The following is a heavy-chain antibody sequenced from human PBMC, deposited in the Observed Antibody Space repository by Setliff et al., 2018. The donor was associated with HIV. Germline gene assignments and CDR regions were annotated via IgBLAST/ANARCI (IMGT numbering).Heavy chain of an antibody. CDR2: ISSSSSYT. Sequence: PGGSLRLSCAASGFTFSSYSMNWVRQAPGKGLEWVSYISSSSSYTHYADSVKGRFTISRDNVKNSLYLQMNSLRAEDTAVYYCARDVDYDFTFFDYWGQGTLVTVSS. J-gene: IGHJ4*02. V-gene: IGHV3-21*01. CDR1: GFTFSSYS. D-gene: IGHD3-22*01. CDR3: ARDVDYDFTFFDY.